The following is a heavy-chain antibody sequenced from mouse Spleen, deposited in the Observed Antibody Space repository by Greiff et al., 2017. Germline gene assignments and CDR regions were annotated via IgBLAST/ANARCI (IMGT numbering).Heavy chain of an antibody. V-gene: IGHV5-17*02. D-gene: IGHD2-13*01. J-gene: IGHJ2*01. CDR3: ARGTRLFDY. CDR1: GFTFSSFG. CDR2: ISSGSSTI. Sequence: EVKLVESGGGLVQPGGSRKLSCAASGFTFSSFGMHWVRQAPEKGLEWVAYISSGSSTIYYADTVKGRFTIYRDNPKKTLFLQMTSLRSEDTAMYYCARGTRLFDYWGQGTTLTVSS.